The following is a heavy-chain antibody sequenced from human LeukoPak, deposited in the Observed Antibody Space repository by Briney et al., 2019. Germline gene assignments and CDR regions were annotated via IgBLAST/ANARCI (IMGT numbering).Heavy chain of an antibody. CDR3: AREKAAEWGAYGSGSYYYYYYGMDV. Sequence: ASVKVSCKASGYTFTSYGISWVRQAPGQGLEWMGWISAYNGNTNYAQKLQGRVTMTTDTSTSTAYVELRSLRSDDTAVYYCAREKAAEWGAYGSGSYYYYYYGMDVWGQGTTVTVSS. CDR2: ISAYNGNT. D-gene: IGHD3-10*01. V-gene: IGHV1-18*01. CDR1: GYTFTSYG. J-gene: IGHJ6*02.